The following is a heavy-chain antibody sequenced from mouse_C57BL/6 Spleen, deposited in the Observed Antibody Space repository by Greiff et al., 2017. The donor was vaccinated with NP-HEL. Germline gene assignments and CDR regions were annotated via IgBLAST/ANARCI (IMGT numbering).Heavy chain of an antibody. CDR2: ISSGSSPI. CDR1: GFTFSDYG. J-gene: IGHJ4*01. Sequence: EVKLVESGAGFVKPGGSLKLSCAASGFTFSDYGMHWVRQAPEQGLEWVAYISSGSSPIYYADTVKGRFTISRDNAKNTLCLQMTSLRSEDTAMYYWARRCYGSSPYYYAMDDWGKGTSVTVSS. D-gene: IGHD1-1*01. V-gene: IGHV5-17*01. CDR3: ARRCYGSSPYYYAMDD.